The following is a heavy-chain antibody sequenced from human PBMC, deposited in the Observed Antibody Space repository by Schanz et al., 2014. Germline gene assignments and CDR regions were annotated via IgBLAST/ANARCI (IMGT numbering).Heavy chain of an antibody. J-gene: IGHJ5*02. CDR2: ISGSGGST. CDR1: GFTVSSNH. V-gene: IGHV3-23*04. CDR3: AKAEYDILTDSYSRLDP. D-gene: IGHD3-9*01. Sequence: EGQLAESGGGLVQPGGSLRLSCAVSGFTVSSNHMSWVRQAPGKGLEWVSGISGSGGSTYYADSVKGRFTISRDNSKNTLYLQMNTLRAEDTAVYYCAKAEYDILTDSYSRLDPWGQGTLXTVSS.